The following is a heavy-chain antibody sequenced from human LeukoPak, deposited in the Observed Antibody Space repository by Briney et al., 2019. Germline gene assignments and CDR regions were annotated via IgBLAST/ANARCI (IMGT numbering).Heavy chain of an antibody. Sequence: GGSLRLSCAASGFTFSSYAMHGVRQAPGKGREWVAVISNDGSNKYYADSVKGRFTISRDNSKNTLYLQMNSLRAEDTAVYYCARGSPRYCSGGSCYSIDAFDIWGQGTMVTVSS. CDR1: GFTFSSYA. J-gene: IGHJ3*02. CDR3: ARGSPRYCSGGSCYSIDAFDI. V-gene: IGHV3-30*04. D-gene: IGHD2-15*01. CDR2: ISNDGSNK.